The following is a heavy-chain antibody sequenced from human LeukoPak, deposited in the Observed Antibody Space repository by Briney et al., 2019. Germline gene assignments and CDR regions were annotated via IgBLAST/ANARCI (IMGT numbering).Heavy chain of an antibody. V-gene: IGHV4-34*01. CDR3: ARGVSAGYST. J-gene: IGHJ4*02. Sequence: SETLSLTCAVYGGSFSGYYWSWIRQPPGKGPEWIGEINHSGSTNYNPSLKSRVTISVDTSKNQFSLKLSSVTAADTAVYYCARGVSAGYSTWGQGTLVTVSS. CDR1: GGSFSGYY. D-gene: IGHD6-13*01. CDR2: INHSGST.